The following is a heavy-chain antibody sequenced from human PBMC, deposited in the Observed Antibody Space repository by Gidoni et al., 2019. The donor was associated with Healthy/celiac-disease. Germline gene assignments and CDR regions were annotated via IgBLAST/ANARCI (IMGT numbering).Heavy chain of an antibody. CDR1: GFTFSSYS. Sequence: EVQLVESGGGLVKPGGSLRGSCAASGFTFSSYSMTWARQAPGKGRASVSSISSSSSYLYYADSVKGRFTISRDNAKNSLYLQMNSLRAEDTAVYHCARGATQVGAKGGLDYWGQGTLVTVPS. CDR2: ISSSSSYL. V-gene: IGHV3-21*01. CDR3: ARGATQVGAKGGLDY. D-gene: IGHD1-26*01. J-gene: IGHJ4*02.